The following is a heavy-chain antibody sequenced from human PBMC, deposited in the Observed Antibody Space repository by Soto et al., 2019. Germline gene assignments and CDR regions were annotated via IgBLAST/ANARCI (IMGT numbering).Heavy chain of an antibody. CDR2: ISSSSTYT. CDR1: GFNFSDYY. V-gene: IGHV3-11*06. Sequence: KPGGSLRLSCAASGFNFSDYYMSWLRRAPGKGPEWLSYISSSSTYTNYADSVQGRFTISRDNAKNSLYLQMNDLRAGDTAVYYCARDHYDILTGSGWFDPWGQGTLVTVSS. CDR3: ARDHYDILTGSGWFDP. J-gene: IGHJ5*02. D-gene: IGHD3-9*01.